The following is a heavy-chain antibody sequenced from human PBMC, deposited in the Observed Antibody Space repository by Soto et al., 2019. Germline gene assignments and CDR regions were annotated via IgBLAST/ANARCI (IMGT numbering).Heavy chain of an antibody. V-gene: IGHV1-3*01. D-gene: IGHD7-27*01. CDR3: ARDGVHWGDY. Sequence: ASVKVSCKASGYTFTTYAMLWVRQAPGQRLEWMGWINAGNGYTKYSQKFQGRVTITRDTSASTAYMELSSLRSEDTAVYYCARDGVHWGDYWGQGTLVTVSS. CDR1: GYTFTTYA. J-gene: IGHJ4*02. CDR2: INAGNGYT.